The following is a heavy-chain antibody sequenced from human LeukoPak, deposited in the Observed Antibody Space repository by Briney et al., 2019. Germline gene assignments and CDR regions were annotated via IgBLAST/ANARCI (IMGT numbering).Heavy chain of an antibody. D-gene: IGHD3-9*01. CDR3: AKAIYDILTGPYYYYGMDV. Sequence: GGSLRLSCAASGFTFSSYGMHWVRQAPGKGLEWVAVIWYDGSNKYYADSVKGRFTISRDNSKNTLYLQMNSLRAEDTAVYYCAKAIYDILTGPYYYYGMDVWGQGTTVTVSS. J-gene: IGHJ6*02. CDR1: GFTFSSYG. CDR2: IWYDGSNK. V-gene: IGHV3-33*06.